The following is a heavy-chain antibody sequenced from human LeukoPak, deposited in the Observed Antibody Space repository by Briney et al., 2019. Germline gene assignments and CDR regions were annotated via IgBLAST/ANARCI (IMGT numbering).Heavy chain of an antibody. J-gene: IGHJ4*02. Sequence: PGGSLRLSCAASGFSFDDYAMSWVRQAPGKGLEWVSAISGSGGSTYYADSVKGRFTISRDNSKNTLYLQMNSLRAEDTAVYYCAKDRRRYYGSGSYYASDYWGQGTLVTVSS. CDR3: AKDRRRYYGSGSYYASDY. CDR1: GFSFDDYA. D-gene: IGHD3-10*01. CDR2: ISGSGGST. V-gene: IGHV3-23*01.